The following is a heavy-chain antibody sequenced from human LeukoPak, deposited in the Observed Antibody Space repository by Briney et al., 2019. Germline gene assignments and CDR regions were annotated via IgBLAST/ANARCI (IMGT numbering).Heavy chain of an antibody. CDR1: GGSISSYY. V-gene: IGHV4-59*01. J-gene: IGHJ3*02. CDR3: ASQIAYDAFDI. Sequence: SETLFLTXTVSGGSISSYYWSWIRQPPGKGLEWIGYIYYSGSTNYNPSLKSRVTISVDTSKNQFSLKLSSVTAADTAVYYCASQIAYDAFDIWGQGTMVTVSS. CDR2: IYYSGST. D-gene: IGHD2-21*01.